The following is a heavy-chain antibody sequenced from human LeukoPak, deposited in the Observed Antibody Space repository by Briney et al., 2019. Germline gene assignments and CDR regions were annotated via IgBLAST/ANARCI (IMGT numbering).Heavy chain of an antibody. Sequence: ASVKVSCKASGYTFTNYGISWVRQAPGQGLEWMGWISAYNDNTNYAQRFQDRLTMTTDTSTSTAYMELRSLRFDDTAVYYCARDQHGDCWGEGHFDSWGQGTLVTVSS. J-gene: IGHJ4*02. D-gene: IGHD2-21*02. CDR1: GYTFTNYG. V-gene: IGHV1-18*01. CDR3: ARDQHGDCWGEGHFDS. CDR2: ISAYNDNT.